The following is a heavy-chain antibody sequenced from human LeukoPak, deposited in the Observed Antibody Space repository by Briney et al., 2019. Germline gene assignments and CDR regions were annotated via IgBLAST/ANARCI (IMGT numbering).Heavy chain of an antibody. CDR2: IKQDGSEN. CDR3: ATDLGSSRPNF. J-gene: IGHJ4*02. V-gene: IGHV3-7*01. D-gene: IGHD6-13*01. CDR1: GFSFSTYW. Sequence: PGGSLRLSCAASGFSFSTYWMTRVRQAPGKGLEWVANIKQDGSENYYVDSARGRFTISRDNAKNSLYLQMNSLTAEDTAVYYCATDLGSSRPNFWGQGILVTVSS.